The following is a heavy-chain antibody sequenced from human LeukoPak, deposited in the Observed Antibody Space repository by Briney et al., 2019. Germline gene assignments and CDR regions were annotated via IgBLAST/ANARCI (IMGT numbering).Heavy chain of an antibody. CDR3: AREQGGYSGYDLVFDY. CDR1: GFTFSSYS. J-gene: IGHJ4*02. D-gene: IGHD5-12*01. CDR2: ISSSSSYI. Sequence: GGSLRLSCAASGFTFSSYSMSWVRQAPGKGLEWVSSISSSSSYIYYADSVKGRFTISRDNAKNSLYLQMNSLRAEDTAVYYCAREQGGYSGYDLVFDYWGQGTLVTVSS. V-gene: IGHV3-21*01.